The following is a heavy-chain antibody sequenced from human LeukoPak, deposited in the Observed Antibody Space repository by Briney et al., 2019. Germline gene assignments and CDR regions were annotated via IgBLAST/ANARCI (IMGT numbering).Heavy chain of an antibody. CDR2: MNPNSGNT. Sequence: ASVKNSCKASGYSFSSFDINWVRQATGQDLEWMGWMNPNSGNTGYSQRFQGRVVMTRDTSINTAYMELSSLSSEDTAVYHCARLTRYYYGMDVWGQGTTVAVSS. CDR3: ARLTRYYYGMDV. D-gene: IGHD4/OR15-4a*01. CDR1: GYSFSSFD. J-gene: IGHJ6*02. V-gene: IGHV1-8*02.